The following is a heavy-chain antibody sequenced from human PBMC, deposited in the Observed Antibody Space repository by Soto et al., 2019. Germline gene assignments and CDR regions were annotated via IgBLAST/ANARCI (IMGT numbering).Heavy chain of an antibody. Sequence: GGSLRLSCAASGFTFSSYGMHWVRQAPGKGLEWVAVISYDGSNKYYADSVKGRFTISRDNSKNTLYLQMNSLRAEDTAVYYCESRGSGYDDNFDYWGQGTLVTVSS. J-gene: IGHJ4*02. V-gene: IGHV3-30*03. CDR2: ISYDGSNK. CDR1: GFTFSSYG. D-gene: IGHD5-12*01. CDR3: ESRGSGYDDNFDY.